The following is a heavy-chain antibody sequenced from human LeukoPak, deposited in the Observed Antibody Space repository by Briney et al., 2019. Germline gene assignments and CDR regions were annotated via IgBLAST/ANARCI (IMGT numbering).Heavy chain of an antibody. CDR1: GGSVSSGSYY. D-gene: IGHD6-19*01. Sequence: SETLSLTCTVSGGSVSSGSYYWSWIRQPPGKGLEWIGYIYYSGSTNYNPSLKSRVTISVDTSKNQFSLKLSSVTAADTAVYYCARDVPYSSGPTLYNWFDPWGQGTLVTVSS. CDR3: ARDVPYSSGPTLYNWFDP. V-gene: IGHV4-61*01. J-gene: IGHJ5*02. CDR2: IYYSGST.